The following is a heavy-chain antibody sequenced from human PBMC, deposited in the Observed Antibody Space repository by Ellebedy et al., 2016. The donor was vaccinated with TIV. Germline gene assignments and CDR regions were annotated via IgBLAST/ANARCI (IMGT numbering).Heavy chain of an antibody. CDR3: AKPFVGHCISTVCYVFDD. J-gene: IGHJ4*02. CDR2: LSYDGNNE. Sequence: PGGSLRLSCVVSGFTFSSYSMFWVRQAPGKGLEWVAALSYDGNNEYYGDSVKGRFTISRDSSKKTLYLQMNSLRPEDTAVYYCAKPFVGHCISTVCYVFDDWGQGTLVTVSS. CDR1: GFTFSSYS. V-gene: IGHV3-30*18. D-gene: IGHD2-2*01.